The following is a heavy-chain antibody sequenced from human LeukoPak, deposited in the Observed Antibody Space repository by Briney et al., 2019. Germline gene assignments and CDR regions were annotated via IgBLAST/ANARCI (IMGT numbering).Heavy chain of an antibody. Sequence: PGGSLRLSCAASGFTFSSYEMNWVRQAPGKGLEWVSYISSSGSTIYYADSVKGRFTISRDNAKNSLYQQMNSLRAEDTAVYYCARDERITMVRGVIAFDYWGQGTLVTVSS. D-gene: IGHD3-10*01. CDR2: ISSSGSTI. V-gene: IGHV3-48*03. J-gene: IGHJ4*02. CDR3: ARDERITMVRGVIAFDY. CDR1: GFTFSSYE.